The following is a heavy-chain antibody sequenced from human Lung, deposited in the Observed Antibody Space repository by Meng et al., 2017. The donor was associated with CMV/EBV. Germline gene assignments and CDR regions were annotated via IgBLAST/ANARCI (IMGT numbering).Heavy chain of an antibody. Sequence: LRLSCVVYGGSLSGYYWSWIRQPPGKGLEWIGEINHSGSTNYNPSLKSRVTIPEDTSKNQFSLKLSSVTAADTAAYYCARTTYDFWSGIYYYYYYGMDVWGQGTTVTVSS. CDR1: GGSLSGYY. D-gene: IGHD3-3*01. CDR2: INHSGST. CDR3: ARTTYDFWSGIYYYYYYGMDV. V-gene: IGHV4-34*01. J-gene: IGHJ6*01.